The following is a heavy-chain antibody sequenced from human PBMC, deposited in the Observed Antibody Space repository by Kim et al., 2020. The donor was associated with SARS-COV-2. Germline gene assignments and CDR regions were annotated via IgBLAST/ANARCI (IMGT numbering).Heavy chain of an antibody. J-gene: IGHJ4*02. Sequence: SETLSLNCTASGGSISSSSYYWGWIRQPPGKGLEWIGSIYYSGSTYYNPYLKSRVTISVDTSKNQFSLKLSSVTAADTAVYYCARRGYSYGFGGRGGWYFDFWGQGTLVTVSS. CDR3: ARRGYSYGFGGRGGWYFDF. V-gene: IGHV4-39*01. CDR1: GGSISSSSYY. CDR2: IYYSGST. D-gene: IGHD5-18*01.